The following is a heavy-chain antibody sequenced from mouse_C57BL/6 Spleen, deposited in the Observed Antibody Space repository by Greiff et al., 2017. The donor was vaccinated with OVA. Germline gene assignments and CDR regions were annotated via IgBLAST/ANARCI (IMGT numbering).Heavy chain of an antibody. CDR3: TRGYGSSYAMDY. Sequence: VQLQQSGAELVRPGASVKLSCTASGFNIKDDYMHWVKQRPEQGLEWIGWIDPENGDTEYASKFQGKATITADTSSNTAYLQLSSLTSEDTAVYYCTRGYGSSYAMDYWGQGTSVTVSS. D-gene: IGHD1-1*01. J-gene: IGHJ4*01. CDR2: IDPENGDT. V-gene: IGHV14-4*01. CDR1: GFNIKDDY.